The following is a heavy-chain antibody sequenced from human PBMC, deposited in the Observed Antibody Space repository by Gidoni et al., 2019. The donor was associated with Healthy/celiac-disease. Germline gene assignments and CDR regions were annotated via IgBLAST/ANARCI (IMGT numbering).Heavy chain of an antibody. CDR1: GGSFSGYY. D-gene: IGHD3-9*01. CDR2: INHSGST. CDR3: ARSEYGLGSI. V-gene: IGHV4-34*01. J-gene: IGHJ3*02. Sequence: QVQLQQWGAGLLKPSETLSLTCAVYGGSFSGYYWSWIRQPPGKGLEWIGEINHSGSTNYNPSLKSRVTISVDTSKNQFSLKLSSVTAADTAVYYCARSEYGLGSIWGQGTMVTVSS.